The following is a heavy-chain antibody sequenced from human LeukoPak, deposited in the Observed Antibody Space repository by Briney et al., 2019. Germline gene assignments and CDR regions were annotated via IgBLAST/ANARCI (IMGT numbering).Heavy chain of an antibody. CDR2: IYYSGST. V-gene: IGHV4-39*01. D-gene: IGHD6-13*01. CDR1: GGSISSSSYY. Sequence: SETLSLTCTVSGGSISSSSYYWGWIRQPPGKGLEWIGSIYYSGSTYYNPSLKSRVTISVDTSKNQFSLRLSSVTAADTAVYYCARQLAAGTRGWFDPWGQGTLVTVSS. CDR3: ARQLAAGTRGWFDP. J-gene: IGHJ5*02.